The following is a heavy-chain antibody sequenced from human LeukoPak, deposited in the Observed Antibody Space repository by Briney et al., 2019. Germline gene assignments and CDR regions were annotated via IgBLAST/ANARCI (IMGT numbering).Heavy chain of an antibody. CDR1: GYSFTSYW. CDR2: IDPSDSYT. V-gene: IGHV5-10-1*01. J-gene: IGHJ6*02. Sequence: NRGESLKISCKGSGYSFTSYWISWVRQMPGKGLEWMGRIDPSDSYTNYSPSFQGHVTISADKSISTAYLQWSSLKASDTAMYYCARVSTVTTFGYYYGMDVWGQGTTVTVSS. D-gene: IGHD4-17*01. CDR3: ARVSTVTTFGYYYGMDV.